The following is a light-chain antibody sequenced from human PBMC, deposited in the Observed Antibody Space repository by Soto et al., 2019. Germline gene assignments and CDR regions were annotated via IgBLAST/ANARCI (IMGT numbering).Light chain of an antibody. V-gene: IGKV3-15*01. CDR3: QHYNNWPPWT. CDR1: QSVSSKY. CDR2: GAS. Sequence: EIVLTQSPGTLSLSPGERATLSCRASQSVSSKYLAWYQQKPGQAPRVLIYGASIRATGIPARFSGSGSGTEFTLTISSLQSEDFAVYYCQHYNNWPPWTFGQGTKVDIK. J-gene: IGKJ1*01.